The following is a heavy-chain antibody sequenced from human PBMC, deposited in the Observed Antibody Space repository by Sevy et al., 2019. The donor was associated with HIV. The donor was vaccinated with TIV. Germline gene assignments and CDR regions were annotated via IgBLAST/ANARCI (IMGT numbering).Heavy chain of an antibody. CDR1: GFTFSNAW. CDR2: IKSKTDGGTT. D-gene: IGHD3-10*01. Sequence: GGSLRLSCAASGFTFSNAWMNWVRQAPGKGLEWVGRIKSKTDGGTTDYVAPVKGRFTISRDDSKNTLYLQMNSLKTEDTAVYYCTTVRVVRGVITQDYWGQGTLVTVSS. J-gene: IGHJ4*02. V-gene: IGHV3-15*07. CDR3: TTVRVVRGVITQDY.